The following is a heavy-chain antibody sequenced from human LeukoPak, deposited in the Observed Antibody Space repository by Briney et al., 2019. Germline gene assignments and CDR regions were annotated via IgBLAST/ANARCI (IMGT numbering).Heavy chain of an antibody. CDR3: AKSGHSSSWYTDY. CDR1: GVTFSDYY. CDR2: TSSSSSYT. J-gene: IGHJ4*02. Sequence: PARSLSLSSAASGVTFSDYYMSWIRQAPGKGLEWLSYTSSSSSYTNYADSVKGRFTISRDNSKNALYLQMDSLRPEDTAVYHCAKSGHSSSWYTDYWGQGTLVTVSS. V-gene: IGHV3-11*06. D-gene: IGHD6-13*01.